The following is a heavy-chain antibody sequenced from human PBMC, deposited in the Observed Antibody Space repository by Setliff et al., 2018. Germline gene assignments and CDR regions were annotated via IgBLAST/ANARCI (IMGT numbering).Heavy chain of an antibody. V-gene: IGHV4-4*08. CDR2: IYTNGIT. Sequence: PSETLSLTCTVSDGSITSHYWSWIRQPPGKGLEWIGYIYTNGITNYKPSLKSRVTISIDTSKNQLSLRLTSVTAADTAVYYCARSGPVGKTAVANFDYWGQGTLVTVSS. D-gene: IGHD1-1*01. CDR1: DGSITSHY. J-gene: IGHJ4*02. CDR3: ARSGPVGKTAVANFDY.